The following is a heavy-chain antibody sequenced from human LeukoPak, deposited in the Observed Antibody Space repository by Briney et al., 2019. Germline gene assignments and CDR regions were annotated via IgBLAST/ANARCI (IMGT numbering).Heavy chain of an antibody. CDR2: IKQDGSEK. Sequence: PGGSLRLSCAASGFTFSSYWMSWVRQAPGKGLEWVANIKQDGSEKYYVDSVKGRFTISRDNAKNSLYLQMNSLRAEDTAVYYCARRRGSGSTYYYYYYYMDVWGKGTTVTVSS. CDR1: GFTFSSYW. CDR3: ARRRGSGSTYYYYYYYMDV. D-gene: IGHD3-10*01. J-gene: IGHJ6*03. V-gene: IGHV3-7*01.